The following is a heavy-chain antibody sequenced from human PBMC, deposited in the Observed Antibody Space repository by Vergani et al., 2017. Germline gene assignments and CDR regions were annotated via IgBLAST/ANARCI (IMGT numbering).Heavy chain of an antibody. J-gene: IGHJ3*02. Sequence: QLQLQESGPGLVKPSETLSLTCTVSGGSISSSSYYWSWIRQPPGKGLEWIGYIYYSGSTNYNPSLKSRVTISVDTSKNQFSLKLSSVTAADTAVYYCARAIRMTTVTTGAFDIWGQGTMVTVSS. CDR1: GGSISSSSYY. D-gene: IGHD4-17*01. CDR3: ARAIRMTTVTTGAFDI. CDR2: IYYSGST. V-gene: IGHV4-61*01.